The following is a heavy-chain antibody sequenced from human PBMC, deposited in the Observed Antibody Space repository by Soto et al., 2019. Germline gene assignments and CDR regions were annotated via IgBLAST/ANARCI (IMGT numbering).Heavy chain of an antibody. D-gene: IGHD4-4*01. CDR3: SRDNAYTNSYDFDY. V-gene: IGHV3-49*04. CDR1: GFNFRDFA. J-gene: IGHJ4*02. Sequence: GGSLRLSCTVSGFNFRDFAMSWVRQAPGKGLEWVGFIRGKTYGATTEYAASVRGRFTISTDDSKSIAYLQMNSLRTEDTAAYYCSRDNAYTNSYDFDYWGQGTLVTVSS. CDR2: IRGKTYGATT.